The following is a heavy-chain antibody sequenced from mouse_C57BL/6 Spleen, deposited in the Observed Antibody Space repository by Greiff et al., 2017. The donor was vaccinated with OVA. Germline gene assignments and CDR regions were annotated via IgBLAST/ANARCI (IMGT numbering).Heavy chain of an antibody. CDR1: GYTFTDYY. CDR3: ALTTVVATGDY. J-gene: IGHJ2*01. Sequence: VQLQQSGPELVKPGASVKISCKASGYTFTDYYMNWVKQSHGKSLEWIGDINPNNGGTSYNQKFKGKATLTVDKSSSTAYMELRSLTSEDSAVYYCALTTVVATGDYWGQGTTLTVSS. D-gene: IGHD1-1*01. CDR2: INPNNGGT. V-gene: IGHV1-26*01.